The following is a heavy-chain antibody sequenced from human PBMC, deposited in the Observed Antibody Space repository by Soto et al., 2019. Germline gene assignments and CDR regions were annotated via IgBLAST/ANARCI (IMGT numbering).Heavy chain of an antibody. CDR3: AKDRGGDCPDNSCYFGADY. Sequence: GGSLRLSCVCSGFTFSSYGMHWVRQAPCKGLECVAVISDTGSSHYYAASVEGRFTISRENSKNTLSLHMDRLRVEDTAVYYCAKDRGGDCPDNSCYFGADYWGQGTPVTVSS. CDR1: GFTFSSYG. CDR2: ISDTGSSH. J-gene: IGHJ4*02. D-gene: IGHD2-2*01. V-gene: IGHV3-30*18.